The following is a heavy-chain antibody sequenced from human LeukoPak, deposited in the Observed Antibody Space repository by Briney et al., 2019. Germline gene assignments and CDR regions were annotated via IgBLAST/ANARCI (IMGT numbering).Heavy chain of an antibody. D-gene: IGHD5-18*01. V-gene: IGHV4-34*01. CDR2: INHSGST. Sequence: SETLSLTCAVYGGSFSGCYWSWIRQPPGKGLEWIGEINHSGSTNYNPSLKSRVTISVDTSKNQFSLKLSSVTAADTAVYYCARAPWIQLWARRGFGYWGQGTLVTVSS. CDR3: ARAPWIQLWARRGFGY. CDR1: GGSFSGCY. J-gene: IGHJ4*02.